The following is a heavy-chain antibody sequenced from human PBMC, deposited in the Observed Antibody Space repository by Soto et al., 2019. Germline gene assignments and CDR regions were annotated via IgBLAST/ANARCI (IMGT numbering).Heavy chain of an antibody. CDR1: GYSFTTYW. CDR2: IDPGDSET. Sequence: PGESLKISCKGSGYSFTTYWIGWVRQMPGKGLEWRGIIDPGDSETKYSQSFQGQVTISADKSIKPAYLQWSSLKASDTAMYYCARLGQGGYVQGMDVWGQGTTVTVSS. J-gene: IGHJ6*02. CDR3: ARLGQGGYVQGMDV. V-gene: IGHV5-51*01. D-gene: IGHD5-12*01.